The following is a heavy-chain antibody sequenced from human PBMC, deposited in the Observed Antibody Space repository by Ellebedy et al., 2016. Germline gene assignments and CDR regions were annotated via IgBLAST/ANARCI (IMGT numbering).Heavy chain of an antibody. CDR2: ISYDGSNK. D-gene: IGHD3-22*01. CDR1: GFTFSSYA. CDR3: ARGGLYDSSGYYSRSFDY. J-gene: IGHJ4*02. V-gene: IGHV3-30-3*01. Sequence: GGSLRLSXAASGFTFSSYAMHWVRQAPGKGLEWVAVISYDGSNKYYADSVKGRFTISRDNSKNTLYLQMNSLRAEDTVVYYCARGGLYDSSGYYSRSFDYWGQGTLVTVSS.